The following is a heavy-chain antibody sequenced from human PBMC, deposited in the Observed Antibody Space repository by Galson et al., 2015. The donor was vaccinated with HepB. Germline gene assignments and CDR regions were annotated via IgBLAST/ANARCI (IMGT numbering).Heavy chain of an antibody. V-gene: IGHV1-2*02. D-gene: IGHD3-10*01. J-gene: IGHJ4*02. CDR1: GYTFTGYY. CDR2: INPNSGGT. CDR3: ARDLHYGSGSYYLYYFDY. Sequence: SVKVSCKASGYTFTGYYMHWVRQAPGQGLEWMGWINPNSGGTNYAQKFQGRVTMTRDTSISTAYMELSRLRYDDTAVYYCARDLHYGSGSYYLYYFDYWGQGTLVTVSS.